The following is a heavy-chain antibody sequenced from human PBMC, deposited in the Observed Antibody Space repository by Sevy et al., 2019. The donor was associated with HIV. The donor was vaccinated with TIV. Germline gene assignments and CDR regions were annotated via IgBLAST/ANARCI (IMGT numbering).Heavy chain of an antibody. V-gene: IGHV3-48*03. Sequence: GGSLRLSCAASGFTFSNFEMNWVRQAPGKGLEWVSYITSSGSTIYYADSVQGRFTISRDNAKNSLFLQMNSLRVEETAVYYRARATYYYDSSGPYYFDYWGQGTLVTVSS. J-gene: IGHJ4*02. D-gene: IGHD3-22*01. CDR1: GFTFSNFE. CDR3: ARATYYYDSSGPYYFDY. CDR2: ITSSGSTI.